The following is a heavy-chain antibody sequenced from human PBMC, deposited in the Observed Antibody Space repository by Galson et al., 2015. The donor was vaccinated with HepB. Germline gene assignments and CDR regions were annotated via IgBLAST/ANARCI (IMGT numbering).Heavy chain of an antibody. D-gene: IGHD5-24*01. Sequence: SLRLSCAASGFTFSSYSINWVRQAPGKGLEWVSSISSSSSYKYYADSVKGRFTISRDNAKNSLYLQMNSLRAEDTAVYYCARDPDRDGYNWGYYYYYGMDVWGQGTTVTVSS. V-gene: IGHV3-21*01. J-gene: IGHJ6*02. CDR2: ISSSSSYK. CDR3: ARDPDRDGYNWGYYYYYGMDV. CDR1: GFTFSSYS.